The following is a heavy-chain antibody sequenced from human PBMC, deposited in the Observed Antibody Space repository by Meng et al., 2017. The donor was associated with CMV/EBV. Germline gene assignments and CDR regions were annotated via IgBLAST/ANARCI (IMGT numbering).Heavy chain of an antibody. Sequence: GESLKISCAASGFTFSSYAMSWVRQAPGKGLVWVSRINSDGSSTSYADSVKGRFTISRDNAKNTLYLQMNSQRAEDTAVYYCERVANGGGVGGPLDYWGQGTLVTVSS. V-gene: IGHV3-74*01. CDR2: INSDGSST. D-gene: IGHD7-27*01. CDR1: GFTFSSYA. J-gene: IGHJ4*02. CDR3: ERVANGGGVGGPLDY.